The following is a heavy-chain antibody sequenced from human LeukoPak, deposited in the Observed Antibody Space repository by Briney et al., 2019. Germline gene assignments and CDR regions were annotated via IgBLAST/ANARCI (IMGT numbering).Heavy chain of an antibody. V-gene: IGHV4-34*01. CDR1: GRSFSGYY. CDR3: ARGLETAMPTGFDY. J-gene: IGHJ4*02. D-gene: IGHD5-18*01. CDR2: INHSGST. Sequence: SETLSLTCAVYGRSFSGYYWSWIRQPPGKGLEWIGEINHSGSTNYNPSLKSRVTISVDTSKNQFSLKLSSVTAADTAVYYCARGLETAMPTGFDYWGQGTLVTVSS.